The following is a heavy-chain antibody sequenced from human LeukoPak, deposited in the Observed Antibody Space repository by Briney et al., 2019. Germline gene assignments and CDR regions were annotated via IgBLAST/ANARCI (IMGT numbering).Heavy chain of an antibody. Sequence: GGSLRLSCAASGFTFSSYGMSWVRQAPGKGLEWVSAISGSGGSTYYADSVKGRFTISRDNSKNTLYLQMNSLRAEDTAAYYCAKGGARPTGYYYYMDVWGKGTTVTVSS. CDR1: GFTFSSYG. J-gene: IGHJ6*03. CDR2: ISGSGGST. CDR3: AKGGARPTGYYYYMDV. V-gene: IGHV3-23*01.